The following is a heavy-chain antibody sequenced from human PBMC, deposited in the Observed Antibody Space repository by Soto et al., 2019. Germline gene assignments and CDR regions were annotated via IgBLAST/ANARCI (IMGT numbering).Heavy chain of an antibody. CDR2: INYSGST. CDR1: GGFISSYY. Sequence: SETLSLTCSVSGGFISSYYWSWVRQPPGKGLEWIGYINYSGSTSHNPSLKSRVTISVDKSKNQFSLNLSSVTAADTAMYYCARGGYSSSRYAMDVWGQGTSVTVSS. CDR3: ARGGYSSSRYAMDV. J-gene: IGHJ6*02. D-gene: IGHD6-13*01. V-gene: IGHV4-59*01.